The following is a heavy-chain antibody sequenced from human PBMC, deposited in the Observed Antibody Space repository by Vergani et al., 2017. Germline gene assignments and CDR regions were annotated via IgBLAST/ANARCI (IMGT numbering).Heavy chain of an antibody. Sequence: QVQLQQWGAGLLKPSETLSLTCSISGASITQDYWSWIRQTPDRGLEWVGYLYYHGNTYFNPSLNFRASISADASKNEFSLRVTSVTAADSGIYYCASHRDILTTVGFDNWGQGIQVTVSS. CDR2: LYYHGNT. CDR3: ASHRDILTTVGFDN. V-gene: IGHV4-59*01. J-gene: IGHJ4*02. D-gene: IGHD4-23*01. CDR1: GASITQDY.